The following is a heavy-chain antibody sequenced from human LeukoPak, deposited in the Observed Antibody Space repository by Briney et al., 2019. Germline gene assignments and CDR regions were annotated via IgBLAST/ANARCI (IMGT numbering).Heavy chain of an antibody. CDR3: ARDVKSGDYFDY. D-gene: IGHD7-27*01. J-gene: IGHJ4*02. CDR2: IYSGGST. V-gene: IGHV3-66*01. Sequence: PGGSLRLSCAASGFTVSSNYMSWVRQAPGKGLEWVSVIYSGGSTYYADSVKGRFTISRDNSKNTLCLQMNSLRAEDTAVYYCARDVKSGDYFDYWGQGTLVTVSS. CDR1: GFTVSSNY.